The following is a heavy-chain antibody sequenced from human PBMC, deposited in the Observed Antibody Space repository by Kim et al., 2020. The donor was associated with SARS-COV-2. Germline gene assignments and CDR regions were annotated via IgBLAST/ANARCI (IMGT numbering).Heavy chain of an antibody. V-gene: IGHV3-74*01. CDR2: IYTDGSST. CDR1: GFTFYSFW. CDR3: ARDSSGGYGVLH. J-gene: IGHJ4*02. D-gene: IGHD1-26*01. Sequence: GGSLRLSCAASGFTFYSFWMHWVRQAPGEGLVWVSRIYTDGSSTDYADSVRGRFTISRDNAKNTLYLQLNSLRAEDTAVYYCARDSSGGYGVLHWGQGTLVTVSS.